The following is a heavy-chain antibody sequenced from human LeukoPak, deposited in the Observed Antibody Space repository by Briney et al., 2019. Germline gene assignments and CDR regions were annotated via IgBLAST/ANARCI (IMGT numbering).Heavy chain of an antibody. Sequence: PSETLSLTCAVSGYSISSGNYWGWIRQPPGEGLEWIGTISYSGTTYYNPSLKSRVTISLDASKNQFSLMLSSVTAADTAVYYCARARFDYWGQGTLVTVSS. J-gene: IGHJ4*02. CDR3: ARARFDY. CDR1: GYSISSGNY. CDR2: ISYSGTT. V-gene: IGHV4-38-2*01. D-gene: IGHD6-6*01.